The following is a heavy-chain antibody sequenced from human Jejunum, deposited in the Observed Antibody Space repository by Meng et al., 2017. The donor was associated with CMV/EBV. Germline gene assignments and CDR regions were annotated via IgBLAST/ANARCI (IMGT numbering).Heavy chain of an antibody. D-gene: IGHD3-22*01. V-gene: IGHV3-30*03. CDR1: GFTFSSYG. CDR3: ARDPDKKWLYLDY. Sequence: ASGFTFSSYGLHWVRPAPGKGLEWVAVISYDGSIKYQADTVKGRFTISRDNSKNTLYLQMNSLRTEDTAVYYCARDPDKKWLYLDYWGQGTLVTVSS. CDR2: ISYDGSIK. J-gene: IGHJ4*02.